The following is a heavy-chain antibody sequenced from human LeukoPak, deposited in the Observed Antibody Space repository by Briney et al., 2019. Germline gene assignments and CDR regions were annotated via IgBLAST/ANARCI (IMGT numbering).Heavy chain of an antibody. CDR1: GGSISSSSYY. D-gene: IGHD6-13*01. CDR2: IYYSGST. J-gene: IGHJ6*03. Sequence: SETLSLTCTVSGGSISSSSYYWGGIRQPPGKGLEWIGSIYYSGSTYYNPSRKSRITISVDPSKNQFSLKLSSVTAADTAVYYCARDRAAAGIPYYMDVWGTGTTVTVSS. V-gene: IGHV4-39*02. CDR3: ARDRAAAGIPYYMDV.